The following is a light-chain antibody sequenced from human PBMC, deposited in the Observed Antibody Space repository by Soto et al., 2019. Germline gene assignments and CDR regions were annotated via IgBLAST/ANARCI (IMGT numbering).Light chain of an antibody. CDR1: QGISNY. CDR2: AAS. V-gene: IGKV1-27*01. Sequence: DIQMTQSPSSLSASVGDSVTITCRASQGISNYLAWYQQKPGKVPKLLFYAASTLQSGVPSRFSGSGSGTDFTLTISILQPDYVATYYFQKYNSAPQTFGHGTKVEIK. J-gene: IGKJ1*01. CDR3: QKYNSAPQT.